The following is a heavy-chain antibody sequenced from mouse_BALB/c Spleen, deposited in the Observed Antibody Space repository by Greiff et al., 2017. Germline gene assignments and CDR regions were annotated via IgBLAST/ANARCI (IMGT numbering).Heavy chain of an antibody. CDR3: ARHGVVATDYAMDY. V-gene: IGHV5-12-2*01. CDR2: ISNGGGST. Sequence: EVMLVESGGGLVQPGGSLKLSCAASGFTFSSYTMSWVRQTPEKRLEWVAYISNGGGSTYYPDTVKGRFTISRDNAKNTLYLQMSSLKSEDTAMYYCARHGVVATDYAMDYWGQGTSVTVSS. CDR1: GFTFSSYT. D-gene: IGHD1-1*01. J-gene: IGHJ4*01.